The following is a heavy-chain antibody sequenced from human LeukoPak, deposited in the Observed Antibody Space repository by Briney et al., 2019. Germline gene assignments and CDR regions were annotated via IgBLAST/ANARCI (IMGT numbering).Heavy chain of an antibody. CDR2: IYYSGTI. D-gene: IGHD1-14*01. Sequence: SQTLSLTCTVSGGSNSHGGYYWRWLRQHPGKGVEWLGYIYYSGTIYRSPALQSRVTISVETSDNTFSLKLRSLTAADTAVYYCARGGDRRGFDYWGQGTLVTVSS. CDR1: GGSNSHGGYY. J-gene: IGHJ4*02. CDR3: ARGGDRRGFDY. V-gene: IGHV4-31*03.